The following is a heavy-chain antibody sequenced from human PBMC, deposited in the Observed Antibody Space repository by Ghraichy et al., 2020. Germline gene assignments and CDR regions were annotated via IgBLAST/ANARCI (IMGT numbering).Heavy chain of an antibody. D-gene: IGHD1-26*01. CDR2: IYSNGNT. CDR3: ARGLNSGHYYYYYYMDV. Sequence: SETLSLTCTVSGGSISSYYWNWIRQPPGRGLEWIGYIYSNGNTNYNPSLKSRVTISKDTSNNQFSLRLSSVTAADTAVYYCARGLNSGHYYYYYYMDVWGKGTTVTVS. CDR1: GGSISSYY. J-gene: IGHJ6*03. V-gene: IGHV4-59*01.